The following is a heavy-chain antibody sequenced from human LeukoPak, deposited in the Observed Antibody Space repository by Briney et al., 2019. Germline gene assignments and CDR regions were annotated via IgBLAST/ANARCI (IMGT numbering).Heavy chain of an antibody. V-gene: IGHV3-11*04. CDR2: ISNSGSTI. D-gene: IGHD3-9*01. CDR1: GFTFRDYY. Sequence: GVSLRLSCAASGFTFRDYYMSWIRQAPGKGLEWVSYISNSGSTIYYADSVKGRFTISRDNAKNSLYLQMNSLRAEDTAVYYCAKEGGYDILTGYYIDYWGQGTLVTVSS. CDR3: AKEGGYDILTGYYIDY. J-gene: IGHJ4*02.